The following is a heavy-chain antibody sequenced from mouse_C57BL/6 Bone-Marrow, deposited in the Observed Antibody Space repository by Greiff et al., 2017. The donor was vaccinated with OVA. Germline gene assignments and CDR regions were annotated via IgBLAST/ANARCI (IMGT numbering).Heavy chain of an antibody. D-gene: IGHD2-3*01. CDR1: GYTFTDYY. J-gene: IGHJ3*01. CDR2: INPYNGGT. V-gene: IGHV1-19*01. CDR3: ARSVYDGYSFAY. Sequence: VQLQQSGPVLVKPGASVKMSCKASGYTFTDYYMNWVKQSHGKSLEWIGVINPYNGGTSYNQKFKGKATLTVDKSSSTAYMELNSLTSEDSAVYYCARSVYDGYSFAYWGQGTLVTVSA.